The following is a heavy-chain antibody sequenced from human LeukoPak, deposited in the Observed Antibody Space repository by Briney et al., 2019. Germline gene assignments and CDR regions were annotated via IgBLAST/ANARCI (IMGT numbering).Heavy chain of an antibody. CDR1: GFTFSSSW. Sequence: PGGSLRLSCAASGFTFSSSWMTWVRQAPGKGLEWVANIKEDGSQKNCVDSVKGRFTISRDNAKNSLYLQMNSLRVEDTAVYYCARDRAYNTFDYWGQGTLVTVSS. J-gene: IGHJ4*02. CDR3: ARDRAYNTFDY. V-gene: IGHV3-7*01. CDR2: IKEDGSQK. D-gene: IGHD2-21*01.